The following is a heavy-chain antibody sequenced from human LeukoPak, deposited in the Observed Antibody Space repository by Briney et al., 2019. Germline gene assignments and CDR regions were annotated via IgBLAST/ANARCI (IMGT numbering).Heavy chain of an antibody. CDR1: GFTLSNYA. CDR2: ISRSGDST. D-gene: IGHD6-19*01. J-gene: IGHJ4*02. CDR3: AKVYSSVWTHIGHFDY. V-gene: IGHV3-23*01. Sequence: GRSLRLSCAPSGFTLSNYAMSWVRQAPGKGLEWVSGISRSGDSTFYTDSVKGRFTNSRDNSKNTLYLQMISLRAEDTSVYYCAKVYSSVWTHIGHFDYWGQGGLVTVSS.